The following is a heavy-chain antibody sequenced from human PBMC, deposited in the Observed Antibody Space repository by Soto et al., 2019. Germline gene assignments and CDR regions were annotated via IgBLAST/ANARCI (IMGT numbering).Heavy chain of an antibody. V-gene: IGHV4-30-2*01. CDR2: IYHSGST. CDR1: GGSISSGGYS. J-gene: IGHJ3*02. CDR3: ARGYYSILTGRGVDALDI. D-gene: IGHD3-9*01. Sequence: PSETLSLTCAVSGGSISSGGYSWSWIRQPPGKGLEWIGYIYHSGSTYYNPSLKSRVTISVDRSKNQFSLKLSSVAAADTAVYYCARGYYSILTGRGVDALDIWGQGTMVTVSS.